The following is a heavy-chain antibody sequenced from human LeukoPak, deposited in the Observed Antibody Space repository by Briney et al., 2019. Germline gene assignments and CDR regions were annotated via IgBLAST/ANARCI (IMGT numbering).Heavy chain of an antibody. J-gene: IGHJ4*02. CDR1: GYXFTTYG. Sequence: GASVKVSCKASGYXFTTYGISWVRQAPGQGLEWLGRISVYNGNTNYAQQLQGRATMTTDTSTSTAYMELRSLRSDDTAVYYCARMILLLGDVLTVPPRGFDYWGQGTLVTVSS. CDR2: ISVYNGNT. D-gene: IGHD3-9*01. V-gene: IGHV1-18*01. CDR3: ARMILLLGDVLTVPPRGFDY.